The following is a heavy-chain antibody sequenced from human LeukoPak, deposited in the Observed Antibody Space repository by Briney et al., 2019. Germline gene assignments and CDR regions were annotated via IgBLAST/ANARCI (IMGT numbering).Heavy chain of an antibody. CDR3: ARQLGYCSSTSCHKEIDY. CDR2: INHSGST. V-gene: IGHV4-34*01. D-gene: IGHD2-2*01. Sequence: PSETLSLTCAVYGGSFSGYYWSWIRQPPGKGLEWIGEINHSGSTNYNPSLKSRVTISVDTSKNQFSLQLSSVTAADTAVYYCARQLGYCSSTSCHKEIDYWGQGTLVTVSS. J-gene: IGHJ4*02. CDR1: GGSFSGYY.